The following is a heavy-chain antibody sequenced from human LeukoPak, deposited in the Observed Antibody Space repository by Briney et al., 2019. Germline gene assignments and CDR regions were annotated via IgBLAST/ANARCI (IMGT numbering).Heavy chain of an antibody. CDR2: IYYSGST. CDR3: ARVDGSSAVDY. J-gene: IGHJ4*02. D-gene: IGHD3-22*01. CDR1: GGSISSGDYY. V-gene: IGHV4-30-4*01. Sequence: PSETLSLTCTVSGGSISSGDYYWRWFRQPPGKGLEWIGYIYYSGSTYYNPSLKSRVTISVDTSKNQFSLKLSSLTASDTAVYYCARVDGSSAVDYWGQGTLVTVSS.